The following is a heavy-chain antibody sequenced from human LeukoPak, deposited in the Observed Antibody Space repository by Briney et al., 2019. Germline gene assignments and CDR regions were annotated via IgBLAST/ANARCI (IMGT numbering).Heavy chain of an antibody. V-gene: IGHV3-7*03. CDR3: ARGSYGDCVFDI. CDR2: IKKDGRKK. D-gene: IGHD4-17*01. CDR1: GFTFSSTW. Sequence: PGGSLRLSCATSGFTFSSTWMSWVRQAPGKGLGLVDNIKKDGRKKTYLDSVKGRFTISRDNAKNSLYLQMNSLRAEDTAVYYCARGSYGDCVFDIWGQGTMVTVSS. J-gene: IGHJ3*02.